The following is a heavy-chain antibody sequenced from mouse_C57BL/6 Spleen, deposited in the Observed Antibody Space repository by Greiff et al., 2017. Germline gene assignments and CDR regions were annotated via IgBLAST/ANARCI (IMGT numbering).Heavy chain of an antibody. CDR3: TEGYAMDY. CDR2: IDPETGGT. Sequence: QVQLKESGAELVRPGASVTLSCKASGYTFTDYEMHWVKQTPVHGLEWIGAIDPETGGTAYNQKFKGKAILTADKSSSTAYMELRSLTSEDSAVYYCTEGYAMDYWGQGTSVTVSS. CDR1: GYTFTDYE. V-gene: IGHV1-15*01. J-gene: IGHJ4*01.